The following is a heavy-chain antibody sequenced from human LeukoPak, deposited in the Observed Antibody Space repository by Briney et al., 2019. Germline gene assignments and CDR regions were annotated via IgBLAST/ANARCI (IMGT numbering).Heavy chain of an antibody. CDR3: ASRYCTNGVYSPRPYYYYYMDV. J-gene: IGHJ6*03. CDR1: GGTFSSYA. V-gene: IGHV1-69*05. Sequence: EASVKVSCKASGGTFSSYAISWVRQAPGQGLEWMGGIIPIFGTANYAQKFQGRVTITTEESTSTAYMELSSLRSEDTAVYYCASRYCTNGVYSPRPYYYYYMDVWGKGTTVTVSS. D-gene: IGHD2-8*01. CDR2: IIPIFGTA.